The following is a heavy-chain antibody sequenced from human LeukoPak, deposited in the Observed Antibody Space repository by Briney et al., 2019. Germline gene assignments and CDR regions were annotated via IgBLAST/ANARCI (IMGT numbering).Heavy chain of an antibody. J-gene: IGHJ4*02. D-gene: IGHD6-19*01. CDR1: GGSFSGYY. CDR3: ARGVAVAELYFDY. Sequence: PSETLSLTCAVYGGSFSGYYWSWIRQPPGKGLEWIGEINHSGSTNYNPSLKSRVTISVDTSKNQFTQKLSSVTDADTAVYYCARGVAVAELYFDYWGQGTLVTVSS. CDR2: INHSGST. V-gene: IGHV4-34*01.